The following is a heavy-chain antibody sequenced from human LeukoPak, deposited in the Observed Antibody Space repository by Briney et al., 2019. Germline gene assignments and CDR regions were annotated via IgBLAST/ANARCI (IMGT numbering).Heavy chain of an antibody. CDR1: GGSFSGSY. V-gene: IGHV4-34*01. Sequence: KASETLSLTSAVYGGSFSGSYWSWIRQPPGKGLEWSGEINHSGSTNYNPSLKSRVTISVDTSKNQFSLKLSSVTAADTAVYYCARISRWLHYYYYMDVWGKGTTVTVSS. CDR3: ARISRWLHYYYYMDV. CDR2: INHSGST. J-gene: IGHJ6*03. D-gene: IGHD3-22*01.